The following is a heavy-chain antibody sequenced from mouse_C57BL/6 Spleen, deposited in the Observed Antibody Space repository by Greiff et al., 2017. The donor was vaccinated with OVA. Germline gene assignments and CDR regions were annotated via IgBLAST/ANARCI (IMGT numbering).Heavy chain of an antibody. V-gene: IGHV1-69*01. CDR3: ARWTYYGSSYEGYFDV. Sequence: VQLQQSGAELVMPGASVKLSCKASGYTFTSYWMHWVKQRPGQGLEWIGEIDPSDSYTNYNQKFKGKSTLTVDKSSSTAYMQLSSLTSEDSAVYYCARWTYYGSSYEGYFDVWGTGTTVTVSS. CDR1: GYTFTSYW. CDR2: IDPSDSYT. D-gene: IGHD1-1*01. J-gene: IGHJ1*03.